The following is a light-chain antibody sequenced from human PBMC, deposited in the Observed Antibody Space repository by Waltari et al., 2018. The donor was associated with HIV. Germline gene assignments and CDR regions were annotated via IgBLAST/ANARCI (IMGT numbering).Light chain of an antibody. J-gene: IGKJ1*01. V-gene: IGKV3-20*01. CDR3: QRYGRSRT. CDR2: SAS. CDR1: QSVSSTS. Sequence: IVLTQSPGTLSLSPGEKATLSCRASQSVSSTSLAWYQQKPGQSPRLLIYSASTRANSIPDRFSGSGSGTDFSLTISRLEPEDFAVYSCQRYGRSRTFGQGTKVEIK.